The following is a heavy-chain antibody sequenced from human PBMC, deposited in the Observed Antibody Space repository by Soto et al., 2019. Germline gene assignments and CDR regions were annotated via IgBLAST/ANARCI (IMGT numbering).Heavy chain of an antibody. CDR3: TTTPPYCSGGSCYRYFDY. J-gene: IGHJ4*02. CDR1: GFTFSNAW. V-gene: IGHV3-15*01. D-gene: IGHD2-15*01. Sequence: PGGSLRLSCAASGFTFSNAWMSWVRQATGKGLEWVGRIKSKTDGGTTDYAAPVKGRFTISRDDSKNTLYLQMNSLKTEDTAVYYCTTTPPYCSGGSCYRYFDYWGQGTLVTVSS. CDR2: IKSKTDGGTT.